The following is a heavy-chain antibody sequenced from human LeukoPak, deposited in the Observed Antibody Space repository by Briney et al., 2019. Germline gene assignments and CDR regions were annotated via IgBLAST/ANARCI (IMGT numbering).Heavy chain of an antibody. CDR2: IKQDGSEK. CDR1: GFTFSSYW. CDR3: ARESLWFGELSRGAIDY. J-gene: IGHJ4*02. Sequence: GGSLRLSCAASGFTFSSYWMSWVRQAPGKGLEWVANIKQDGSEKYYVDSVKGRFTISRDNAKNSLYLQMNSLRAEGTAVYYCARESLWFGELSRGAIDYWGQGTLVTVSS. V-gene: IGHV3-7*01. D-gene: IGHD3-10*01.